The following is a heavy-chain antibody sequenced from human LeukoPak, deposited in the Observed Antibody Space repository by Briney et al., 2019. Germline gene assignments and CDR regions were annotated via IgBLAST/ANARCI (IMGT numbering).Heavy chain of an antibody. CDR2: ITHSGST. D-gene: IGHD3-16*02. J-gene: IGHJ4*02. CDR3: ARGGSQYDYVWGTYRPSFDY. Sequence: PSETLSLTCAVNGESFNDFYWTWIHQPPGKGLEWIGEITHSGSTNYSPSLTSRVTISVDTSKKQFSLKVTSVTAADTGVYYCARGGSQYDYVWGTYRPSFDYWDEGTLVAVSS. V-gene: IGHV4-34*01. CDR1: GESFNDFY.